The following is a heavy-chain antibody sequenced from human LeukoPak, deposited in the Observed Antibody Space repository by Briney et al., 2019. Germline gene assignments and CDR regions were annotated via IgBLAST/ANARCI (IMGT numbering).Heavy chain of an antibody. CDR3: ARVRSSVTTELDY. Sequence: PSETLSLTCTVSGGSISSYYWSWIRQPPGKGLEWIGYIYNSGRTNYNPSLKSRVTISVDTSKNQFSLKLSSVTAADTAVYYCARVRSSVTTELDYWGQGTLVTVSS. D-gene: IGHD4-11*01. CDR1: GGSISSYY. J-gene: IGHJ4*02. V-gene: IGHV4-59*12. CDR2: IYNSGRT.